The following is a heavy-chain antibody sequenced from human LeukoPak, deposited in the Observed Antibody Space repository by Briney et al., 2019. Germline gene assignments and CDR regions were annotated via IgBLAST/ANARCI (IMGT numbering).Heavy chain of an antibody. CDR2: FDPEDGET. D-gene: IGHD6-13*01. V-gene: IGHV1-24*01. CDR1: GYTLTELS. Sequence: ASVKVSCKVSGYTLTELSMHWVRQAPGKGLEWMGGFDPEDGETIYAQKFQGRVTMTEDTSTDTAYMELSSLRSEDTAVYYCAKYPRAAAGTTIIDYWGQGTLVTVSS. J-gene: IGHJ4*02. CDR3: AKYPRAAAGTTIIDY.